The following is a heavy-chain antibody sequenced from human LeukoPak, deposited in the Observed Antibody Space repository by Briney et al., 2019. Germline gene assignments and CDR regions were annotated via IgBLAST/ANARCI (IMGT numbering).Heavy chain of an antibody. J-gene: IGHJ5*02. CDR1: GFTFSSYS. V-gene: IGHV3-23*01. CDR2: ISNDGGGT. Sequence: GGSLRLSCAASGFTFSSYSTNWVRQAPGKGLEWVSAISNDGGGTQYADFVEGRFTISRDNSKNTLFLQMSSLRAEDTALYYCAKGSSGYFADLWGQGTLVTVSS. D-gene: IGHD3-22*01. CDR3: AKGSSGYFADL.